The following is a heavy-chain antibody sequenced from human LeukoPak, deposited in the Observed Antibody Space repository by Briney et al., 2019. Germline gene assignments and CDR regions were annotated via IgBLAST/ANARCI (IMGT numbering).Heavy chain of an antibody. CDR1: GGTFSSYA. CDR2: IIPIFGTA. D-gene: IGHD3-3*01. V-gene: IGHV1-69*13. CDR3: ARVRNFWSGSYFDY. J-gene: IGHJ4*02. Sequence: SVKVSCKASGGTFSSYAISWVRQAPGQGLEWMGGIIPIFGTANYAQKFQGRVTITADEFTSTAYMELSSLRSEDTAVYYCARVRNFWSGSYFDYWGQGTLVTVSS.